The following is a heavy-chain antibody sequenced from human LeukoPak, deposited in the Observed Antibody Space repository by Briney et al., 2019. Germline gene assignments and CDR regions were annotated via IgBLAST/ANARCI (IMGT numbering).Heavy chain of an antibody. D-gene: IGHD3-22*01. CDR2: IIPIFGTA. J-gene: IGHJ4*02. Sequence: ASVKVSCKASGGTFSSYAISWVRQAPGQGLEWMGGIIPIFGTANYAQKFQGRVTITADKSTSTAYMELSSLRSEDTAVYYCARGYYYDSSGYYLPDYWGQGTLVTVSS. V-gene: IGHV1-69*06. CDR3: ARGYYYDSSGYYLPDY. CDR1: GGTFSSYA.